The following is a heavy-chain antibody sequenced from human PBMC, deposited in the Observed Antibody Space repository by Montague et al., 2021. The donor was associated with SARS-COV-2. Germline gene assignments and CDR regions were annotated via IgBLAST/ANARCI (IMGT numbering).Heavy chain of an antibody. D-gene: IGHD3-22*01. J-gene: IGHJ4*02. Sequence: SETLSLTCTVSGDSVSSSDHYWNWIRQPPGKGLEWIGYIYYSGRTNYNPSLKSRVTISVDTSKNQFSLKLSSVTAADTAVYYCARGGGSGYRYYFDYWGQGSLVTVSS. V-gene: IGHV4-61*08. CDR2: IYYSGRT. CDR3: ARGGGSGYRYYFDY. CDR1: GDSVSSSDHY.